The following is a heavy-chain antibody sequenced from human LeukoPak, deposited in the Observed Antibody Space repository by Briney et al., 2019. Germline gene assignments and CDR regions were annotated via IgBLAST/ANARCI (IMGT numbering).Heavy chain of an antibody. CDR3: ASSGYSSGWSKSYYYGMDV. J-gene: IGHJ6*02. V-gene: IGHV4-39*01. CDR1: GGSISSSSYY. Sequence: SETLSLTCTVSGGSISSSSYYWGWIRQPPGKGLEWIGSIYYSGSTYYIPSLKSRVTISVDTSKHLFSLKLSSVTAADTAVYYCASSGYSSGWSKSYYYGMDVWGQGTTVTVSS. CDR2: IYYSGST. D-gene: IGHD6-19*01.